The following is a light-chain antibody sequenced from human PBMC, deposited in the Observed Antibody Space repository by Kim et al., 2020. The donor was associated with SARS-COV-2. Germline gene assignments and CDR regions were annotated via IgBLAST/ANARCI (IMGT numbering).Light chain of an antibody. J-gene: IGKJ1*01. CDR2: DAS. CDR1: QSVSSSY. V-gene: IGKV3-20*01. CDR3: QQYGKSPWT. Sequence: LSPGERATLSCRASQSVSSSYLAWYQQKPGQAPRLLIYDASSRATGIPDRFSGSGSGTDFTLTISRLEPEDFAVYYCQQYGKSPWTFGQGTKVDIK.